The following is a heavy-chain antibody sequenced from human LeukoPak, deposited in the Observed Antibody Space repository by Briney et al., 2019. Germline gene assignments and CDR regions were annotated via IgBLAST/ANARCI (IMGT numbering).Heavy chain of an antibody. V-gene: IGHV3-33*05. Sequence: SGGSLRLSCAASGFTFSTYGMHWVRQAPGKGLEWVAVITNDGNYEKYADAVRGRFTISRDNSKNTLYLQMNSLSAEDTAVYYCARDSIIGDNSLDFWGRGTLVTVSS. CDR3: ARDSIIGDNSLDF. CDR2: ITNDGNYE. J-gene: IGHJ4*02. D-gene: IGHD7-27*01. CDR1: GFTFSTYG.